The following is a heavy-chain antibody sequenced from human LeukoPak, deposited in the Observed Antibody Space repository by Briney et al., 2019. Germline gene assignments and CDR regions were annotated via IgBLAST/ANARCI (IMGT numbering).Heavy chain of an antibody. J-gene: IGHJ4*02. CDR1: GYTLTELS. Sequence: ASVKVSCKVSGYTLTELSMHRVRQAPGKGLEWLGGFDPEDGETIYAQKFQGRVTMTEDTSTDTAYMELSSLRFEDTAVYYCATVLQAATGAKFDYWGQGTLVTVSS. D-gene: IGHD6-13*01. V-gene: IGHV1-24*01. CDR3: ATVLQAATGAKFDY. CDR2: FDPEDGET.